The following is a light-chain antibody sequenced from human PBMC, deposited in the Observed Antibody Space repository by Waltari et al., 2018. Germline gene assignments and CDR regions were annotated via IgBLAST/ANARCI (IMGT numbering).Light chain of an antibody. CDR1: QSYSSIS. J-gene: IGKJ4*01. V-gene: IGKV3-20*01. Sequence: EIVLTQSPGTLSLSPGERATLPCRARQSYSSISLPWYQQKPGQAPRLLIYGASSRATGIPDRFSGSGSGTDFTLTISRLEPEDFAVYYCQQDGGSPPLTFGGGTKVEIK. CDR3: QQDGGSPPLT. CDR2: GAS.